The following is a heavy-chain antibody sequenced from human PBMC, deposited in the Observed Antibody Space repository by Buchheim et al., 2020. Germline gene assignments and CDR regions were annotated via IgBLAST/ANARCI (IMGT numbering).Heavy chain of an antibody. CDR2: IYHSGTT. Sequence: QVQLQESGPGLVKPSETLSLTCTVSGYSISSGYYWGWIRQPPGKGLEWMGSIYHSGTTYYNPSLKSRVTISVDTSQNQVYPKLSSVTAADTAVYYCARIGGGYEVDYWGQGTL. V-gene: IGHV4-38-2*02. CDR1: GYSISSGYY. CDR3: ARIGGGYEVDY. D-gene: IGHD5-12*01. J-gene: IGHJ4*02.